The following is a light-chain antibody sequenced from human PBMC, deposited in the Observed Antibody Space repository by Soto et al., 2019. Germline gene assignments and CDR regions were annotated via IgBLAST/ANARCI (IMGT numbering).Light chain of an antibody. Sequence: EIVMTKSPATLSVSPRERATLSCRASQSVSSNLAWYQQKPGQAPRLLIYGASTRATGIPARFSGSGSGTEFTLTISSLQSEDFAVYYCQQYNNWPLTFGGGTKVDIK. CDR1: QSVSSN. CDR3: QQYNNWPLT. CDR2: GAS. J-gene: IGKJ4*01. V-gene: IGKV3-15*01.